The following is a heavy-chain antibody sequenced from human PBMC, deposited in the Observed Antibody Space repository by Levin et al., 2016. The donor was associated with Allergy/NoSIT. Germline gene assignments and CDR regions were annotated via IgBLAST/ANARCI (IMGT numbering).Heavy chain of an antibody. D-gene: IGHD1-26*01. CDR2: ISYDGSNK. CDR3: ARDPIVGATGVGYYYYGMDV. V-gene: IGHV3-30-3*01. Sequence: VRQAPGKGLEWVAVISYDGSNKYYADSVKGRFTISRDNSKNTLYLQMNSLRAEDTAVYYCARDPIVGATGVGYYYYGMDVWGQGTTVTVSS. J-gene: IGHJ6*02.